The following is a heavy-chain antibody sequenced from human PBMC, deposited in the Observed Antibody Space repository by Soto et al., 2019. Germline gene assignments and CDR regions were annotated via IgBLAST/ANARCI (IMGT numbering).Heavy chain of an antibody. V-gene: IGHV3-30-3*01. CDR2: ISYDGSNK. CDR1: GFTFSSYA. Sequence: QVQLVEFGGGVVQPGRSLRLSCAASGFTFSSYAMHWVRQAPGKGLEWVAVISYDGSNKYYADSVKGRFTISRDNSKNTLYLQMNSLRAEDTAVYYCARDGQQLVRPYNWFDPWGQGTLVTVSS. CDR3: ARDGQQLVRPYNWFDP. J-gene: IGHJ5*02. D-gene: IGHD6-13*01.